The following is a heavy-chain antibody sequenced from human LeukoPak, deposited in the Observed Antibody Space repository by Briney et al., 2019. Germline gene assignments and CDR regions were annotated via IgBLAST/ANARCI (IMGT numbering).Heavy chain of an antibody. CDR3: ARAGPNYDYVWGSYRYTYYFDY. D-gene: IGHD3-16*02. V-gene: IGHV1-2*02. CDR2: INPNSGGT. J-gene: IGHJ4*02. CDR1: GYTFTGYY. Sequence: GASVKVSCKASGYTFTGYYMHWVRQAPGQGLEWMGWINPNSGGTNYAQKFQGRVTMTRGTSISTAYMELSRLRSDDTAVYYCARAGPNYDYVWGSYRYTYYFDYWGQGTLVTVSS.